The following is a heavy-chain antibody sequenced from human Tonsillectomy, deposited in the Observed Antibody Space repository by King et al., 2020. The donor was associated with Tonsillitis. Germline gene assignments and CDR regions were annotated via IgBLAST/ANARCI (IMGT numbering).Heavy chain of an antibody. V-gene: IGHV3-30*01. Sequence: VQLVESGGGVVQPGRSLRLSCAASGFTFSSYAMHWVRQAPGKGLEWVAVISYDGSNKYYADSVKGRFTISRDNSKNTLYLQMNSLRAEDTAVYYCARDLMITFGGVLVTPYAFDIWGQGTMVTVSS. J-gene: IGHJ3*02. CDR1: GFTFSSYA. CDR3: ARDLMITFGGVLVTPYAFDI. CDR2: ISYDGSNK. D-gene: IGHD3-16*02.